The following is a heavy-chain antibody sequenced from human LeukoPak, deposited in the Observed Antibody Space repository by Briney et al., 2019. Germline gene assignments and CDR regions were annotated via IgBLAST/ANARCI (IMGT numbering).Heavy chain of an antibody. CDR1: GGSISSSSYY. D-gene: IGHD1-26*01. V-gene: IGHV4-39*01. CDR3: AREDKVGATIIPTNWFDP. Sequence: PSETLSLTCTVSGGSISSSSYYWGWIRQPPGKGLEWIGSIYYSGSTYYNPSLKSRVTISVDTSKNQFSLKLSSVTAADTAVYYCAREDKVGATIIPTNWFDPWGQGTLVTVSS. CDR2: IYYSGST. J-gene: IGHJ5*02.